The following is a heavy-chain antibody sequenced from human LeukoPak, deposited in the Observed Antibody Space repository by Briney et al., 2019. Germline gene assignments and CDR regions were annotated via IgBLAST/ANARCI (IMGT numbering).Heavy chain of an antibody. J-gene: IGHJ4*02. D-gene: IGHD2-2*01. CDR1: GFTFSSYA. V-gene: IGHV3-23*01. CDR3: AKGMLKVVPAAALDF. Sequence: PGGSLRLSCAASGFTFSSYAMSWVRQAPGKGLEWVSAISGSGGSTYYADSVKGRFTISRDNSMNTLYLQMNSLRDEDTAVYYCAKGMLKVVPAAALDFWGQGTLVSVSS. CDR2: ISGSGGST.